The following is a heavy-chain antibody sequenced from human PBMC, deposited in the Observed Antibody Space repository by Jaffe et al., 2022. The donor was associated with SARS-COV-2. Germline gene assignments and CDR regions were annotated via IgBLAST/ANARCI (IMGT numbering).Heavy chain of an antibody. CDR1: GFTFNNYA. CDR2: ISGSGGRP. Sequence: EVQLLESGGGLVQPGGSLRLSCAASGFTFNNYAMTWVRQAPGKGLEWVSSISGSGGRPYYADSVKGRFTISRDTSTSMLFLQMNTLRAEDTAVYYCTKGGFTSSPKYCDSWGQGTLVFVSS. D-gene: IGHD5-12*01. CDR3: TKGGFTSSPKYCDS. J-gene: IGHJ4*02. V-gene: IGHV3-23*01.